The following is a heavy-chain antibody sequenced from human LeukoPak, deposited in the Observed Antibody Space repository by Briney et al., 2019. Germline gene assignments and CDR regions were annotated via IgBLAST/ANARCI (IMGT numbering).Heavy chain of an antibody. CDR3: ARVDGYSSSWYVDY. CDR1: GGSMSSYY. V-gene: IGHV4-59*01. Sequence: SETLSLTCTVSGGSMSSYYWSWIRQPPGKGLEWIGYIYYSGSTNYNPSLKSRVTISVDTSKNQFSLKLSSVTAADTAVYYCARVDGYSSSWYVDYWGQGTLVTVSS. J-gene: IGHJ4*02. D-gene: IGHD6-13*01. CDR2: IYYSGST.